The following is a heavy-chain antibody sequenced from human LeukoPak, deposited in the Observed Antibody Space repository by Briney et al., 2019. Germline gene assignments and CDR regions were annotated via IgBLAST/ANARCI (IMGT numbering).Heavy chain of an antibody. V-gene: IGHV4-30-4*01. CDR2: IYYSGST. Sequence: SQTLSLTCTVSGGSISSGDYYWSWIRQPPGKGLEWIGYIYYSGSTYYNPSLKSRVTISVDTSKNQFSLKLSSVTAADTAVYYCARGLDGQLEPNWWFDPWGQGTLVTVSS. CDR3: ARGLDGQLEPNWWFDP. J-gene: IGHJ5*02. D-gene: IGHD6-6*01. CDR1: GGSISSGDYY.